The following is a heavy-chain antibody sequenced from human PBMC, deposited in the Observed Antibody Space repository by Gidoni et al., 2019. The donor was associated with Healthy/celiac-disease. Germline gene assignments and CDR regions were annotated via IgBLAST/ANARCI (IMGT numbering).Heavy chain of an antibody. CDR1: GGTFSRYA. D-gene: IGHD5-12*01. V-gene: IGHV1-69*01. Sequence: QVQLVQSGAEVKKPGSSVKDSCKASGGTFSRYAISWVRQAPGQGLEWMGGISPIFGTANYAQKFQGRVTITADESTSTAYMGLSSLRSEDTAVYYCARERTYRDGYPNYFDYWGQGTLVTVSS. CDR3: ARERTYRDGYPNYFDY. CDR2: ISPIFGTA. J-gene: IGHJ4*02.